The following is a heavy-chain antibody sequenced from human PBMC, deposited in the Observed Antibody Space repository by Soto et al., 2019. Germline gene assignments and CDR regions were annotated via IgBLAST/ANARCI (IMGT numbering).Heavy chain of an antibody. J-gene: IGHJ5*02. D-gene: IGHD6-13*01. CDR3: ANSSYSGSWYNWFDP. Sequence: QVQLVESGGGVVQPGRSLRLSCAASGFTFSSYGMHWVRQAPGKGLEWVAVISFDGSNKYYADSVKGRFTISRDNSKNTLYLQMNSLRAEDTAVYYCANSSYSGSWYNWFDPWGQGTLVIVSS. V-gene: IGHV3-30*18. CDR1: GFTFSSYG. CDR2: ISFDGSNK.